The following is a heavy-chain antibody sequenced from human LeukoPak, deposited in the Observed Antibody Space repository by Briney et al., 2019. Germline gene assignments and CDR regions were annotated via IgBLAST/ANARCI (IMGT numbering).Heavy chain of an antibody. CDR1: GGSISSGGYY. CDR2: IYYSGST. Sequence: SETLSLTCTVSGGSISSGGYYWSWIRQHPGKGLEWIGYIYYSGSTYYNPSFKSRVTISVDTSKNQFSLKLSSVTAADTAVYYCAVHGGNSYHFDYWGQGTLVTVSS. J-gene: IGHJ4*02. D-gene: IGHD4-23*01. V-gene: IGHV4-31*03. CDR3: AVHGGNSYHFDY.